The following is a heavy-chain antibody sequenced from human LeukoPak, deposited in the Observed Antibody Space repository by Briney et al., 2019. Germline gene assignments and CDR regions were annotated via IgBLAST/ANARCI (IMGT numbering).Heavy chain of an antibody. CDR3: ATESSHDSSGYVAFDI. J-gene: IGHJ3*02. V-gene: IGHV1-24*01. CDR2: FDPEDGET. CDR1: GYTLTELS. D-gene: IGHD3-22*01. Sequence: ASVKVSCKVSGYTLTELSMHWVRQAPGKGLEWMGGFDPEDGETIYAQKFQGRVTMTEDTSTDTAYMELSSLRSEDTAVYYCATESSHDSSGYVAFDIWGQGTMVTVSS.